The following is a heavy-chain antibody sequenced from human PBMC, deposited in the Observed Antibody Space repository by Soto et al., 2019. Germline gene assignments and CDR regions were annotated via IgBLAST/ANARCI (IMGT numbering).Heavy chain of an antibody. CDR1: GGTFSSYA. CDR3: ARDGYDYVWGSYRSIDY. V-gene: IGHV1-69*01. J-gene: IGHJ4*02. Sequence: QVQLVQSGAEVKKPGSSVKVSCKASGGTFSSYAISWVRQAPGQGLEWMGGIIPIFGTANYAQKFQGRVTITADESTSTAYMELSSLRSEDTAVYYCARDGYDYVWGSYRSIDYWGRGTLVTVSS. CDR2: IIPIFGTA. D-gene: IGHD3-16*02.